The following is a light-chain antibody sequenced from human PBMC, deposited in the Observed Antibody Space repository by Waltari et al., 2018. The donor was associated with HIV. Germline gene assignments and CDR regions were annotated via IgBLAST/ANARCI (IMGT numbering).Light chain of an antibody. Sequence: QSALTQPASVSGSPGQSITISCTGTSSDVGRYNLVSWYQQHPGKAPKLMIYEVTKRPSGVSNPFSASKSGNTASLTISGLQAEDEADYYCCSYAGSSTYVFGNGTKVTVL. CDR3: CSYAGSSTYV. V-gene: IGLV2-23*02. CDR2: EVT. J-gene: IGLJ1*01. CDR1: SSDVGRYNL.